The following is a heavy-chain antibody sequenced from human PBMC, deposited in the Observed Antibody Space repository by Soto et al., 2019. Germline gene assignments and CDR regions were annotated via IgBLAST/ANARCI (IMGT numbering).Heavy chain of an antibody. CDR3: AKAYYDILTGYQLYYYYYGMDA. Sequence: ASVKVSCKASGGTFSSYAISWVRQAPGQGLEWMGGIIPIFGTANYAQKFQGRVTITADESTSTAYMELSSLRSEDTAVYYCAKAYYDILTGYQLYYYYYGMDAWGQGTTVTVSS. V-gene: IGHV1-69*13. D-gene: IGHD3-9*01. J-gene: IGHJ6*02. CDR2: IIPIFGTA. CDR1: GGTFSSYA.